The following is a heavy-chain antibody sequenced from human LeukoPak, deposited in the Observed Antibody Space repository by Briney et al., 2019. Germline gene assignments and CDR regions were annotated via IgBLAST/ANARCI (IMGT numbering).Heavy chain of an antibody. D-gene: IGHD3-10*01. V-gene: IGHV4-59*08. Sequence: PSETRSLTCTVSGGSISSYYWSWIRQPPGKGLEWIGYIYYSGSTNYNPSLKSRVTISVDTSKNQFSLKLSSVTAADTAVYYCARQGLWFGESFDYWGQGTLVTVSS. J-gene: IGHJ4*02. CDR2: IYYSGST. CDR3: ARQGLWFGESFDY. CDR1: GGSISSYY.